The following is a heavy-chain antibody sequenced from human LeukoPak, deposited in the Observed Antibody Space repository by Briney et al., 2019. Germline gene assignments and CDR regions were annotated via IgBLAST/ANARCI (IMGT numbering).Heavy chain of an antibody. V-gene: IGHV3-23*01. J-gene: IGHJ3*02. CDR3: AKDRGYCSSTSCYPARGNAFDI. CDR1: GFTVSSNY. D-gene: IGHD2-2*01. CDR2: ISGSGGST. Sequence: PGGSLRLSCAASGFTVSSNYMNWVRQAPGKGLEWVSAISGSGGSTYYADSVKGRFTISRDNSKNTLYLQMNSLRAEDTAVYYCAKDRGYCSSTSCYPARGNAFDIWGQGTMVTVSS.